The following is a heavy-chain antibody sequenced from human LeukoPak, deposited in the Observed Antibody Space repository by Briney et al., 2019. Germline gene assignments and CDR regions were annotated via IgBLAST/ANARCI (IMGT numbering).Heavy chain of an antibody. CDR2: INAGNGNT. Sequence: ASVKVSCKASGYTFTSYAMHWVRQAPGQRLEWMGWINAGNGNTKYSQKFQGRVTITRDTSASTAYMELSSLRSEDTAVYYCARAPLYYDILTGYYTNWFDPWGQGTLVTVSS. D-gene: IGHD3-9*01. J-gene: IGHJ5*02. CDR3: ARAPLYYDILTGYYTNWFDP. V-gene: IGHV1-3*01. CDR1: GYTFTSYA.